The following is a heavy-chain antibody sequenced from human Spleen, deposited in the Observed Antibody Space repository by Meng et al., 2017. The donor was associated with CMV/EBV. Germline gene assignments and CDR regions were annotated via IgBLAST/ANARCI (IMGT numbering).Heavy chain of an antibody. V-gene: IGHV3-48*03. CDR1: GFTFSSYE. D-gene: IGHD2-2*01. J-gene: IGHJ6*02. CDR2: ISSSGSTI. CDR3: ARAPPVYCSSTSCRTPYYYYGMDV. Sequence: SLKISCAASGFTFSSYEMNWVRQAPGKGLEWVSYISSSGSTIYYADSVKGRFTISRDNAKNSLYLQMNSLRAEDTAVYYCARAPPVYCSSTSCRTPYYYYGMDVWGQGTTVTVSS.